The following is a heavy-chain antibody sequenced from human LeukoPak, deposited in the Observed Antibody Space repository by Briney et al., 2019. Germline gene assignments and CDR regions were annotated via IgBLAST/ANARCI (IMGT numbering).Heavy chain of an antibody. J-gene: IGHJ2*01. Sequence: ASVKVSCKASGYTFTSYYMHWVRQGPGQGLEWMGIINPSGGSTSYAQKFQGRVTMARDTSTNTVYMELSSLRSEDTAVFYCVRGASSIAALNPFWYFDLWGRGTLVTVSS. CDR3: VRGASSIAALNPFWYFDL. D-gene: IGHD6-6*01. CDR2: INPSGGST. CDR1: GYTFTSYY. V-gene: IGHV1-46*01.